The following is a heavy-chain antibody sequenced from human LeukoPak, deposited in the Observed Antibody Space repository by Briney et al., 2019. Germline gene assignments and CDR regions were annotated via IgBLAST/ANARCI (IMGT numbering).Heavy chain of an antibody. CDR2: ISSSSGTI. V-gene: IGHV3-48*01. Sequence: PGGSLRLSCAASGFTLISYSMNWFRQAPGKGLDWVSFISSSSGTIYYADSVKGRFTISRDNAKNSLYLQMNSLRAEDTAVYYCARDPYGSGSYYYDYWGQGTLVTVSS. J-gene: IGHJ4*02. CDR3: ARDPYGSGSYYYDY. D-gene: IGHD3-10*01. CDR1: GFTLISYS.